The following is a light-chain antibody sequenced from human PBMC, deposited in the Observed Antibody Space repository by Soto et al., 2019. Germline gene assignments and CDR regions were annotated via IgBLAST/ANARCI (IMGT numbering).Light chain of an antibody. CDR1: QSISSW. V-gene: IGKV1-5*03. Sequence: DIQMTQSHSTLSASVGDGVTITCRASQSISSWLAWYQQKPGKAPKLLIYKASNLESGVPSRFSGSGSGTEFTLTISSLQPDDFATYYCQQYNSYSSFGQGTKVDI. CDR2: KAS. J-gene: IGKJ1*01. CDR3: QQYNSYSS.